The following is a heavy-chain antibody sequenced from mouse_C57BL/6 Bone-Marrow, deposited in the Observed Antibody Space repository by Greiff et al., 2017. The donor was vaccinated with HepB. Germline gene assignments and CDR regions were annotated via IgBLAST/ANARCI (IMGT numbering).Heavy chain of an antibody. CDR2: IYPGDGDT. Sequence: VKLMESGPELVKPGASVKISCKASGYAFSSSWMNWVKQRPGKGLEWIGRIYPGDGDTNYNGKFKGKATLTADKSSSTAYMQLSSLTSEDSAVYFCANIATCGGFAYWGQGTLVTVSA. V-gene: IGHV1-82*01. J-gene: IGHJ3*01. CDR1: GYAFSSSW. D-gene: IGHD4-1*02. CDR3: ANIATCGGFAY.